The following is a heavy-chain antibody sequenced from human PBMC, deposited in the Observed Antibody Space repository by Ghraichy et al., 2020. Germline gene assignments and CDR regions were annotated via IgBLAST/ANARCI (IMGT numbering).Heavy chain of an antibody. J-gene: IGHJ4*02. Sequence: ASVKVSCKASGYTFTGYYMHWVRQAPGQGLEWMGWINTNSGGTKYAQKFQGRVAMTRDTSISTAYMELSRLISDDTAVYYGARYSPEQWLAHWGQGTLVTVSS. V-gene: IGHV1-2*02. CDR1: GYTFTGYY. D-gene: IGHD6-19*01. CDR2: INTNSGGT. CDR3: ARYSPEQWLAH.